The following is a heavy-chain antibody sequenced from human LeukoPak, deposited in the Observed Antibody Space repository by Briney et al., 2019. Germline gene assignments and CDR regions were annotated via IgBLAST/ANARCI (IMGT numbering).Heavy chain of an antibody. Sequence: PSETLSLTCAVYGGSFSGYYWSWIRQPPGKGLEWIGEINHSGSTNYNPSLKSRVTISVDTSKNQFSLKLSSVTAADTAVYYCARDDRWDVEYFQYWGQGTLVTVSS. V-gene: IGHV4-34*09. D-gene: IGHD1-26*01. CDR3: ARDDRWDVEYFQY. J-gene: IGHJ1*01. CDR1: GGSFSGYY. CDR2: INHSGST.